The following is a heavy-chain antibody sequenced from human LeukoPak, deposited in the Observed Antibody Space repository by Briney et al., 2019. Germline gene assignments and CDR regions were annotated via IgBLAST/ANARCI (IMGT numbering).Heavy chain of an antibody. CDR3: ARGDIVVVVAANAFDI. CDR2: ISSSGSTI. CDR1: GFTFSDYY. D-gene: IGHD2-15*01. J-gene: IGHJ3*02. Sequence: GGSLRLSCAAPGFTFSDYYMSWLRQAPGKGLEWVSYISSSGSTIYYADSVKGRFTISRDNAKNSLYLQMNSLRAEDTAVYYCARGDIVVVVAANAFDIWGQGTMVTVSS. V-gene: IGHV3-11*04.